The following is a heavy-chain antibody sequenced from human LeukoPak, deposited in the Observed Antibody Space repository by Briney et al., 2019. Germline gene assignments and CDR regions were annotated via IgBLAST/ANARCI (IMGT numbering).Heavy chain of an antibody. D-gene: IGHD3-22*01. CDR1: GFTFDDYA. V-gene: IGHV3-9*01. CDR2: ISWNSGSI. Sequence: GRSLRLSCAASGFTFDDYAMPWVRQAPGKGLEWVSGISWNSGSIGYADSVKGRFTISRDNAKNSLYLQMNSLRAEDTALYYCAKDAWYYYDSSGYWGAFDIWGQGTMVTVSS. CDR3: AKDAWYYYDSSGYWGAFDI. J-gene: IGHJ3*02.